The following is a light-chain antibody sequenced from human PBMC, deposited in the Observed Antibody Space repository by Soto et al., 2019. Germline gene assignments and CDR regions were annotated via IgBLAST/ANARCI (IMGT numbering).Light chain of an antibody. CDR2: DVS. V-gene: IGKV1-5*01. CDR3: QQHNSSPWT. Sequence: DIQMTQSPSTLSTSVGDRVTITCRASQSIGDWLAWFQQKPGKAPKLLIYDVSTLERGVPSRFSGSGSGTEFTLTISSLQPDDFATYYCQQHNSSPWTFGQGTKVEIK. CDR1: QSIGDW. J-gene: IGKJ1*01.